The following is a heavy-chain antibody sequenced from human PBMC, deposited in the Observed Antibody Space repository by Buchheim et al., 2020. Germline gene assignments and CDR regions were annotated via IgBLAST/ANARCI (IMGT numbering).Heavy chain of an antibody. J-gene: IGHJ4*02. CDR2: INSDGNST. D-gene: IGHD7-27*01. V-gene: IGHV3-74*01. Sequence: EVQLVESGGDLVQPGGSLRLSCAASGFTFSSYWMHWVRQAPGKGLVWVSRINSDGNSTIYADSVKGRFTISRDNAKNALNLQMNSRSAEDTAVYYCALGSAHGFDYWGQGTL. CDR3: ALGSAHGFDY. CDR1: GFTFSSYW.